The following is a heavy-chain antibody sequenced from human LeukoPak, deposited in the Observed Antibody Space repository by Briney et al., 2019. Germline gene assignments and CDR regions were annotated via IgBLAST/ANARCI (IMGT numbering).Heavy chain of an antibody. CDR3: ARGRQAIFGVVIDY. CDR2: ISYDGSNK. CDR1: RFTFSSYA. D-gene: IGHD3-3*01. Sequence: GGSLRLSCAVSRFTFSSYAMQWVRQAQGKGLEWVAFISYDGSNKYYADSVKGRFTISRDNSKNTLYLQMNSLRAEDTAVYYCARGRQAIFGVVIDYWCQGPRVTVSS. J-gene: IGHJ4*02. V-gene: IGHV3-30-3*01.